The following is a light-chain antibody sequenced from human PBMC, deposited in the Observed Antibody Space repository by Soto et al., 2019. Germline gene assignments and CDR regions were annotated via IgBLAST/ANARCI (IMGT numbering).Light chain of an antibody. V-gene: IGKV1-5*03. CDR3: QQDNSYPVT. CDR1: QCITGC. J-gene: IGKJ5*01. Sequence: IHMTLSASPLSASVGNRVTIPCRAAQCITGCLAWYQQKPGKAPKLLIYNASSLESGVPSRFSGSGSGTEFTLTISSLQLDDFAAYYCQQDNSYPVTFGQGTRLEIK. CDR2: NAS.